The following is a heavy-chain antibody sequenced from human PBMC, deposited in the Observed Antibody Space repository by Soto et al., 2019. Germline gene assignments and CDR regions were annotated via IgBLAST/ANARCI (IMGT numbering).Heavy chain of an antibody. J-gene: IGHJ4*02. D-gene: IGHD6-19*01. CDR1: GFSFSTFW. CDR2: IGQDGSDE. Sequence: EVQLVESGGGLVHPGGSLRLSCADSGFSFSTFWMTWVRQAPGKGLEWVAIIGQDGSDELYVDSVKGRFTISRDNAKNALYLPINCLRIEDSSVSYCPGGSGWLQTDSGQGTLVTVSS. V-gene: IGHV3-7*04. CDR3: PGGSGWLQTD.